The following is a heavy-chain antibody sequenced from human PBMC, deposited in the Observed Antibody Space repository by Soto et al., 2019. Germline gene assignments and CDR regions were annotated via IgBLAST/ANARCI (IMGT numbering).Heavy chain of an antibody. Sequence: SQTLSLTCTVSGGSISSYYWSWIRQPPGKGLEWIGYIYYSGSTNYNPSLKGRVTISVDTSKNQFSLKLSSVTAADTAVYYCARQGYSGSYYGHWFDPWGQGTLVTVSS. CDR3: ARQGYSGSYYGHWFDP. D-gene: IGHD1-26*01. CDR1: GGSISSYY. J-gene: IGHJ5*02. V-gene: IGHV4-59*08. CDR2: IYYSGST.